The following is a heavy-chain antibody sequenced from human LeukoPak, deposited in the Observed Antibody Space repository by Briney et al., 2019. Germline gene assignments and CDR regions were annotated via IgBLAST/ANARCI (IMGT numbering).Heavy chain of an antibody. Sequence: GGSLRLSCAASGFTFSDYYMSWIRQAPGKGLEWVSYISSSGSTIYYADSVKGRFTISRDNSKNTLYLQMNSLRAEDTAVYYCASLVVITGGHFDYWGQGTLVTVSS. CDR3: ASLVVITGGHFDY. CDR2: ISSSGSTI. V-gene: IGHV3-11*01. D-gene: IGHD3-22*01. CDR1: GFTFSDYY. J-gene: IGHJ4*02.